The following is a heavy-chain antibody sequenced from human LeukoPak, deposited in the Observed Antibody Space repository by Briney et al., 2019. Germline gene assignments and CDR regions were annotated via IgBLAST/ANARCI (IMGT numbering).Heavy chain of an antibody. Sequence: GGSLRLSCAASGFTFSNYWMSWVRQAPGKGLEWVANIKKDGSENFYVDSVKGRFTISRDNAKNSLYLLMNSLRAEDTAVYYCARVAGSWFDPWGQGTLVTVSS. D-gene: IGHD6-19*01. CDR3: ARVAGSWFDP. CDR1: GFTFSNYW. V-gene: IGHV3-7*02. J-gene: IGHJ5*02. CDR2: IKKDGSEN.